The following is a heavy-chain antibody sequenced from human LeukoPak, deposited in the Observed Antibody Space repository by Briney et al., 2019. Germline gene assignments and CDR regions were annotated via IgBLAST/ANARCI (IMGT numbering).Heavy chain of an antibody. D-gene: IGHD3-16*02. CDR3: AKDDGRSYYFDY. Sequence: PGGSLRLSCAASGFTFSSCAMSWVRQAPGKGLEWVSAIRGGGSTYYADSVKGRFTISRDNSKNTLSLQMNSLRAEDTAVYYCAKDDGRSYYFDYWGQGTLVTVSS. V-gene: IGHV3-23*01. CDR1: GFTFSSCA. CDR2: IRGGGST. J-gene: IGHJ4*02.